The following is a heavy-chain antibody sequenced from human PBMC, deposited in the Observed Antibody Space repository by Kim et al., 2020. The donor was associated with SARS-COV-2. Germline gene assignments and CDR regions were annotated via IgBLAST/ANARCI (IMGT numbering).Heavy chain of an antibody. D-gene: IGHD6-6*01. CDR1: GFTFSSYA. Sequence: GGSLRLSCAASGFTFSSYAMHWVRQAPGKGLLWVSRIPDDDSAATYADSVKGRFTISRDNRKNTIYLQMNSLSAEDTAVYYCVRGGGRRGLDVWGLGTMVTVSS. CDR3: VRGGGRRGLDV. CDR2: IPDDDSAA. J-gene: IGHJ3*01. V-gene: IGHV3-74*01.